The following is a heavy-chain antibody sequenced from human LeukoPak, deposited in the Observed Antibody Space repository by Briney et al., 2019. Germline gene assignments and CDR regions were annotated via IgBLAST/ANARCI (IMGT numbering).Heavy chain of an antibody. Sequence: SETLSLTCTVSGVSTTNGIYYWAWIRQPPGKGLEWIGSVHNVGSTYYNLSLRSRATMSIDTSKNQFSLRLNSVTAADTAVYDCARHAEYNSGWHFYLDHWGQGILVTVSS. V-gene: IGHV4-39*01. D-gene: IGHD6-19*01. CDR1: GVSTTNGIYY. J-gene: IGHJ4*02. CDR3: ARHAEYNSGWHFYLDH. CDR2: VHNVGST.